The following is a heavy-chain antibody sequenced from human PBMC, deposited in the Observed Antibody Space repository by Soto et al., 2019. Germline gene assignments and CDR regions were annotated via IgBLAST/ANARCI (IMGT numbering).Heavy chain of an antibody. V-gene: IGHV4-61*08. CDR1: SPSVISIGYC. CDR3: AKDTSGWRGWFDP. D-gene: IGHD6-19*01. J-gene: IGHJ5*02. CDR2: MSYSGST. Sequence: AETKAATWLLASPSVISIGYCWGRLRHPPGKGLEWIGYMSYSGSTYYNPSLKSRVTISIDTSKNQFSLKLSSVTAADTAVYYCAKDTSGWRGWFDPWGQGTLVTVSS.